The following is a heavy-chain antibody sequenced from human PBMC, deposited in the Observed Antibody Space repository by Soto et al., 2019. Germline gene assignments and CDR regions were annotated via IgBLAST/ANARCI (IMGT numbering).Heavy chain of an antibody. CDR1: GGSISSGGYS. Sequence: SETLSLTCAVSGGSISSGGYSWSWIRQPPGKGLEWIGYIYHSGSTYYNPSLKSRVTISVDRSKNQFSLKLSSVTAADTAAYYCARGLPYGDYPFDYWGQGTLVTVSS. J-gene: IGHJ4*02. V-gene: IGHV4-30-2*01. CDR3: ARGLPYGDYPFDY. D-gene: IGHD4-17*01. CDR2: IYHSGST.